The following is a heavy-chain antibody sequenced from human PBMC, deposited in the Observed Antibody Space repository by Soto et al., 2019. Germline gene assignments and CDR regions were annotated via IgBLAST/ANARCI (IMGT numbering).Heavy chain of an antibody. Sequence: GASVKVSCKASGYTFTSYDINWVRQATGQGLEWMGWMNPNSGNTGYAQKFQGRVTMTRNTSISTAYMELSSLRSEDTAVYYCARGSRYCSGGSCYSLFDYWGQGTLVTVS. CDR2: MNPNSGNT. CDR3: ARGSRYCSGGSCYSLFDY. J-gene: IGHJ4*02. CDR1: GYTFTSYD. D-gene: IGHD2-15*01. V-gene: IGHV1-8*01.